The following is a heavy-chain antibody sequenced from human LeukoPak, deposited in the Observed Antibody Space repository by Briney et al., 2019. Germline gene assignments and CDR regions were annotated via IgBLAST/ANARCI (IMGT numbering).Heavy chain of an antibody. Sequence: GGSLRLSCAASGFTLSSYGMYWVRQAPGKGLEWVALISYDGSNKYYADSVMGRFTISRDNSKNTLYLQMNSLSAEDTAVYYCAKGYDSTGSYPEYWGQGTLVTVSS. CDR2: ISYDGSNK. CDR1: GFTLSSYG. V-gene: IGHV3-30*18. J-gene: IGHJ4*02. D-gene: IGHD3-22*01. CDR3: AKGYDSTGSYPEY.